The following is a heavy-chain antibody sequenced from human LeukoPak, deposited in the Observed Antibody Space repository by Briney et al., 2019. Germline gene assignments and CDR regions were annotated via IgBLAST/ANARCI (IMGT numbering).Heavy chain of an antibody. CDR2: ISGSGGST. D-gene: IGHD3-16*01. CDR1: GFTFSSYA. CDR3: AKDGGQEVDY. J-gene: IGHJ4*02. Sequence: GGSLRLSCAASGFTFSSYAMSWVRQAPGKGLEWVSAISGSGGSTYNADSVKGRFTISRDKSKNTLYLQMNSLRADDTAVYYCAKDGGQEVDYWGQGTLVTVSS. V-gene: IGHV3-23*01.